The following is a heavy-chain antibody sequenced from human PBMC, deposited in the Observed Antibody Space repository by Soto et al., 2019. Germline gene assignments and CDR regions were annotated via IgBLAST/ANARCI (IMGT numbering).Heavy chain of an antibody. V-gene: IGHV1-69*13. CDR1: GGTFSSYA. J-gene: IGHJ5*02. D-gene: IGHD2-21*02. CDR3: ATKDRGVTAHNWFDP. Sequence: GASVKVSCKASGGTFSSYAISWVRQAPGQGLEWMGGIIPIFGTANYAQKFQGRVTITADESTSTAYMELSSLRSEDTAVYYCATKDRGVTAHNWFDPWGQGTLVTV. CDR2: IIPIFGTA.